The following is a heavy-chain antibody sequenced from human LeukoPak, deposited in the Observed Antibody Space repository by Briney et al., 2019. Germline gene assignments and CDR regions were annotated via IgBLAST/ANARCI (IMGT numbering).Heavy chain of an antibody. CDR2: IHHSGST. CDR1: GGPFSGYY. D-gene: IGHD6-25*01. Sequence: KTSETLSLTCAVYGGPFSGYYWTWIRQPPGKGLEWIGEIHHSGSTNYNPSLKSRVTISVDTSKNQFSLKLSSVTAADTAVYYCARGGPHYLARLDPFDFWGQGTLVTVSS. V-gene: IGHV4-34*01. CDR3: ARGGPHYLARLDPFDF. J-gene: IGHJ4*02.